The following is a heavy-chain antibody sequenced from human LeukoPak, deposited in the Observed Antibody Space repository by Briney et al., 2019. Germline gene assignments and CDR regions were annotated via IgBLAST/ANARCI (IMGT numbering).Heavy chain of an antibody. J-gene: IGHJ6*03. Sequence: SVKVSCKASGGTFSSYAISWVRQAPGQGLEWMGKIIPIFGTANYAQKFQGRVTITTDESTSTAYMELSSLRSEDTAVYYCARGNLSDSSGYCYPYYYYYMDVWGKGTTVTVSS. V-gene: IGHV1-69*05. CDR3: ARGNLSDSSGYCYPYYYYYMDV. CDR2: IIPIFGTA. CDR1: GGTFSSYA. D-gene: IGHD3-22*01.